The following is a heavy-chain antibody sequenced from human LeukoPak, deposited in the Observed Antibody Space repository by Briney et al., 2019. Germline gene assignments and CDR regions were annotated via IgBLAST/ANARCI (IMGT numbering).Heavy chain of an antibody. CDR1: GYTFTSYD. Sequence: ASVKVSCKASGYTFTSYDINWVRQATGQGLEWMGWMNPNSGSTSYAQKFQGRVTMTRDTSTSTVYMELSSLRSEDTAVYYCARDLRTSQSYFDLWGRGTLVTVSS. J-gene: IGHJ2*01. CDR2: MNPNSGST. V-gene: IGHV1-8*01. CDR3: ARDLRTSQSYFDL. D-gene: IGHD3/OR15-3a*01.